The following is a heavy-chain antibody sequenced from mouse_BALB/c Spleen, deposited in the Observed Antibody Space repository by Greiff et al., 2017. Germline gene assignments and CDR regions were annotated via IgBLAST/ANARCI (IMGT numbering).Heavy chain of an antibody. D-gene: IGHD1-1*01. CDR3: TRDYYGSSFDYFDY. V-gene: IGHV1-15*01. CDR1: GYTFTDYE. J-gene: IGHJ2*01. CDR2: IDPETGGT. Sequence: QVHVKQSGAELVRPGASVTLSCKASGYTFTDYEMHWVKQTPVHGLEWIGAIDPETGGTAYNQKFKGKATLTADKSSSTAYMELRSLTSEDSAVYYCTRDYYGSSFDYFDYWGQGTTLAVSS.